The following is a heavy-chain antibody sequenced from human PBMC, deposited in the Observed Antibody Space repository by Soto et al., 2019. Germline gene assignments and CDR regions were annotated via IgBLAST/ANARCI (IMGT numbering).Heavy chain of an antibody. CDR1: GFTLSGSR. D-gene: IGHD2-21*02. V-gene: IGHV3-73*01. CDR2: IRSKADSYAT. CDR3: TSQYCGGDCSRVDP. J-gene: IGHJ5*02. Sequence: PGGSRRLSCAASGFTLSGSRIHWVRQASGKGLEWVGRIRSKADSYATAYAASVKGRFTISRDDSKNTAYLQMNSLKTEDTAVYYCTSQYCGGDCSRVDPWGQGTLVTVTS.